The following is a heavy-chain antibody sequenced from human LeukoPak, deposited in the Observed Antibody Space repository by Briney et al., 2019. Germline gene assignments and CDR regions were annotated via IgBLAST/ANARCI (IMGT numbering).Heavy chain of an antibody. CDR3: ANEQGYSSGYYYGPASFDY. V-gene: IGHV3-48*03. CDR2: IDSGGTTI. Sequence: PGGSLRLSCAGFGFTFGSFEMDWLRQAPGKGLEWVSYIDSGGTTIYYADSVKGRFTISRDDAKKSLYLQMNSLGVEGTAVYYCANEQGYSSGYYYGPASFDYWGQGTLVTVSS. CDR1: GFTFGSFE. J-gene: IGHJ4*02. D-gene: IGHD3-22*01.